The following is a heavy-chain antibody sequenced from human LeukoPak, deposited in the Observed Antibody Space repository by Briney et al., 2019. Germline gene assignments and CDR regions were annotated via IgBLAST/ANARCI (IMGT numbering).Heavy chain of an antibody. Sequence: PGGSLRLSCAASGFTFSSYAMHWVRQAPGKGLEWVAVISYDGSNKYYADSVKGRFTISRDNSKNTLYLQMNSLRAEDTAVYYCARVGIFIGGGGSSWPFDYWGQGTLVTVSS. J-gene: IGHJ4*02. CDR1: GFTFSSYA. CDR3: ARVGIFIGGGGSSWPFDY. V-gene: IGHV3-30*04. D-gene: IGHD6-13*01. CDR2: ISYDGSNK.